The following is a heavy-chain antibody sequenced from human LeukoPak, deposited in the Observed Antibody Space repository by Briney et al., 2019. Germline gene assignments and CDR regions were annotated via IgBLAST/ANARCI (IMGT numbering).Heavy chain of an antibody. CDR3: ARGRTIMVRGRNWFDP. CDR2: INHSGST. D-gene: IGHD3-10*01. Sequence: SETLSLTCAAYGGSSSGYYWSWIRQPPGKGLEWIGEINHSGSTNYNPSLKSRVTISVDTSKNQFSLKLSSVTAADTAVYYCARGRTIMVRGRNWFDPWGQGTLVTVSS. V-gene: IGHV4-34*01. CDR1: GGSSSGYY. J-gene: IGHJ5*02.